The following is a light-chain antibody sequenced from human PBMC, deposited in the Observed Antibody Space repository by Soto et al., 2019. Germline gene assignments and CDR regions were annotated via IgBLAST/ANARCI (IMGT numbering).Light chain of an antibody. Sequence: QSALTQPPCASGSPGQSVTISWTGTSSDVGGYNYVSWYQQHPGKAPKLMIYEVTKRPSGVPDRFSGSKSGNTASLSVSGLQAEDEADYYCSSYAGSNNYRVFGGGTKLTVL. CDR3: SSYAGSNNYRV. CDR2: EVT. CDR1: SSDVGGYNY. V-gene: IGLV2-8*01. J-gene: IGLJ2*01.